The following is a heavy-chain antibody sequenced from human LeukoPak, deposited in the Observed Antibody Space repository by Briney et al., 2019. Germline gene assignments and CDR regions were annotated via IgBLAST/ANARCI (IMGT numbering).Heavy chain of an antibody. J-gene: IGHJ4*02. CDR1: GFTFSSYS. V-gene: IGHV3-21*04. CDR2: ISSSSSYI. Sequence: GGSLRLSCAASGFTFSSYSMNWVRQAPGKGLEWVSSISSSSSYIYYADSVKGRFTISGDNAKNSLYLQMNSLRAEDTAVYYCARAGYDFWSGYPGPADYWGQGTLVTVSS. CDR3: ARAGYDFWSGYPGPADY. D-gene: IGHD3-3*01.